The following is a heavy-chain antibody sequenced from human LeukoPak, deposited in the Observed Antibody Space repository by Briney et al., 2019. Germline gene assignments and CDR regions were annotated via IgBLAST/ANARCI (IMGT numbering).Heavy chain of an antibody. CDR2: IYTSGST. J-gene: IGHJ6*04. D-gene: IGHD4-17*01. Sequence: PSETLSLTCTVSGGSISSGSYYWSWIRQPAGKGLEWIGRIYTSGSTNYNPSLKSRVTISVDTSKNQFSLRLSSVTAADTAVYYCARDGRYGDFHLVWGKGTTVTVSS. CDR1: GGSISSGSYY. V-gene: IGHV4-61*02. CDR3: ARDGRYGDFHLV.